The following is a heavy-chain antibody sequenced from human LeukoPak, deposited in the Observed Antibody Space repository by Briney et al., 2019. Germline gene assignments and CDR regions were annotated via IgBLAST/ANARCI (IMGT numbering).Heavy chain of an antibody. D-gene: IGHD3-16*02. CDR1: GFTFSSFT. J-gene: IGHJ4*02. CDR2: ICGSDGSS. V-gene: IGHV3-23*01. CDR3: AKSLGVGGYTRYKGFDQ. Sequence: GGSLRLSCAPSGFTFSSFTMNWVRQAPGKGLEWVSSICGSDGSSHYADFVKGRLTISRDNSKNTLHLQMNSLRAEDTAIYYCAKSLGVGGYTRYKGFDQWGQGTLVSVSS.